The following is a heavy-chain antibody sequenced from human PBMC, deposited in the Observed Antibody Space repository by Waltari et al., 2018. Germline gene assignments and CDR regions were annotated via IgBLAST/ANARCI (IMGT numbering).Heavy chain of an antibody. D-gene: IGHD3-22*01. CDR2: LYSRGRT. J-gene: IGHJ6*04. V-gene: IGHV3-23*03. Sequence: DVQIWESGGDLVQPGGSLSLSCVVSGFTLSDYGMTWVGQVGGKGVDWVSVLYSRGRTNYRDSVKGRFTISRDESKNTLFLEMNNLRPDDTAKYYCAKMGGLYISGWPDSTSYMDVWGKGTTVTVSS. CDR1: GFTLSDYG. CDR3: AKMGGLYISGWPDSTSYMDV.